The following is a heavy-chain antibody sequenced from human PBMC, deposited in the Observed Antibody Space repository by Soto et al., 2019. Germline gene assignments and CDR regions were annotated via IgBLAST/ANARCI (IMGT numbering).Heavy chain of an antibody. Sequence: QLQLQEAGSGLVEPSQTLSLTCAVSGDSISSGGNSWNWIRQPPGKGLEWVGYIFHSGTTYYTTSLKSRVTISLDRSKNQFSLKLTSVTAAATAVYYCARDKWRAGVGGFYGMDVWGQGTTVTVSS. CDR2: IFHSGTT. CDR3: ARDKWRAGVGGFYGMDV. D-gene: IGHD6-13*01. V-gene: IGHV4-30-2*01. J-gene: IGHJ6*02. CDR1: GDSISSGGNS.